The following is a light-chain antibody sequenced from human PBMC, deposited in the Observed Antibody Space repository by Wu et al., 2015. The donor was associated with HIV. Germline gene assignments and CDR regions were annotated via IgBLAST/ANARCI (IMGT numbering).Light chain of an antibody. CDR1: QSVGRY. Sequence: EIVLTQSPATLSLSPGESATLSCRASQSVGRYLAWYQQKPGQAPRLLMYAASNRATGIPARFSGSGSGTDFTLTISSLEPEDFAVYYCQQRSNWPPLTFGGGTKVEIK. CDR2: AAS. CDR3: QQRSNWPPLT. J-gene: IGKJ4*01. V-gene: IGKV3-11*01.